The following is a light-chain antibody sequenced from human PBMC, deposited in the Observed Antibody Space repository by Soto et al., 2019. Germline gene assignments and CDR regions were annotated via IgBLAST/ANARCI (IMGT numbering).Light chain of an antibody. CDR2: GAS. CDR1: QSVSNNY. CDR3: QKYGDSPPWT. Sequence: EIVLTQSPGTLYLSPGERAILSCRASQSVSNNYLAWYQQKPGQAPRLLIFGASTRATGIPDRFSGSGSGKDFTLTISRLEPEDFTVYYCQKYGDSPPWTFGQGTKVDI. V-gene: IGKV3-20*01. J-gene: IGKJ1*01.